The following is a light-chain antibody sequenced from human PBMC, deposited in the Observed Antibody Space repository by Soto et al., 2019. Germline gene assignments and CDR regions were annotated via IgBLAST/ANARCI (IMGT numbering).Light chain of an antibody. CDR1: SSDVGGYNY. J-gene: IGLJ1*01. V-gene: IGLV2-11*01. Sequence: QSALTQPRSVSGSPGQSVTISCTGTSSDVGGYNYVSWYQQHPGKAPKLMMYDVSKRPSGVPDRFSGSKSGNTASLTISGLQAADEADYYCCSDAGSHGFGTGTKLTVI. CDR2: DVS. CDR3: CSDAGSHG.